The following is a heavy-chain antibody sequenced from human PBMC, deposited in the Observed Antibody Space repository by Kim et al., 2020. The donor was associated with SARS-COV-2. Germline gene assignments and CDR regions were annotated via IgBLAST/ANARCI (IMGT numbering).Heavy chain of an antibody. Sequence: RYSPSFQGQVTSSADKSISTAYLQWSSLKASDTAMYYCARRFRSGSYPFDYWGQGTLVTVSS. CDR3: ARRFRSGSYPFDY. V-gene: IGHV5-51*01. J-gene: IGHJ4*02. D-gene: IGHD1-26*01.